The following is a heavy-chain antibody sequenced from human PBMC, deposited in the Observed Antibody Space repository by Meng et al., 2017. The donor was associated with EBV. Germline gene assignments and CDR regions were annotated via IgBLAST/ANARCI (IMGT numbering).Heavy chain of an antibody. Sequence: QRHRVTAGPEGKKPGASAQASCKDAGYPVTGYYMHWVRQAPGPGLEWMGRINPNSGGTNYAQKFQGRVTMTRDTSISTAYMELSRLRSDDTAVYYCARVGIAVAGTGDYWGQGTLVTVSS. CDR3: ARVGIAVAGTGDY. D-gene: IGHD6-19*01. CDR1: GYPVTGYY. CDR2: INPNSGGT. V-gene: IGHV1-2*06. J-gene: IGHJ4*02.